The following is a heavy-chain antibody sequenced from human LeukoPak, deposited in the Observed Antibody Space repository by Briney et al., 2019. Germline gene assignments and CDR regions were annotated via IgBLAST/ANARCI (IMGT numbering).Heavy chain of an antibody. CDR2: IYYSGST. CDR3: ARGTTHRDLDY. CDR1: GGSISSGDYY. V-gene: IGHV4-30-4*08. D-gene: IGHD1-1*01. Sequence: SETLSLTCTVYGGSISSGDYYWSWIRQPPGKGLEWIGYIYYSGSTYYNPSLKSRVTISVDTSKNQFSLKLSSVTAADTAVYYCARGTTHRDLDYWGQGTLVTVSS. J-gene: IGHJ4*02.